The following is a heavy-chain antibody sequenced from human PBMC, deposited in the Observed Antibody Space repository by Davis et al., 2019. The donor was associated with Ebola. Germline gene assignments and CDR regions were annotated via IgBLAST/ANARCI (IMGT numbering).Heavy chain of an antibody. CDR2: IYYSGST. Sequence: MPSETLSLTCTVSGGSISSYYWSWIRQPPGKGLEWIGYIYYSGSTNYNPSLKSRVTISVGTSKNQFSLKLSSVTAADTAVYYCARDRGYGDAFDIWGQGTMVTVSS. J-gene: IGHJ3*02. CDR1: GGSISSYY. V-gene: IGHV4-59*01. D-gene: IGHD5-12*01. CDR3: ARDRGYGDAFDI.